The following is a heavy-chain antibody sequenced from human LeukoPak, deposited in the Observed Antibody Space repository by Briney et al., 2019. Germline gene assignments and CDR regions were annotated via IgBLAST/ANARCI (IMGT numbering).Heavy chain of an antibody. J-gene: IGHJ4*02. CDR2: IRYDGSNK. CDR3: ARRGHGYGSPFDY. D-gene: IGHD5-18*01. V-gene: IGHV3-33*08. Sequence: PGGSLRLSCAASGFTVSSNYMSWVRQAPGKGLEWVAFIRYDGSNKYYADSVKGRFTISRDNSKNTLDLQMSSLRAEDTAVYYCARRGHGYGSPFDYWGQGTLVTVSS. CDR1: GFTVSSNY.